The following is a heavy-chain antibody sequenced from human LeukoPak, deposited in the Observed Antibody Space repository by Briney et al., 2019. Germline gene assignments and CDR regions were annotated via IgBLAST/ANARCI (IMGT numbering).Heavy chain of an antibody. Sequence: SETLSLTCTVSGGSISSYYWNWIRQPPGKGLEWIGYIYYSGSTNYNPSLKSRVTISVDTSKNQFSLKLSSVTAADTAVYYCARGVIAAAGTRENYYYYMDVWGKGTTVTISS. CDR1: GGSISSYY. CDR3: ARGVIAAAGTRENYYYYMDV. D-gene: IGHD6-13*01. V-gene: IGHV4-59*01. CDR2: IYYSGST. J-gene: IGHJ6*03.